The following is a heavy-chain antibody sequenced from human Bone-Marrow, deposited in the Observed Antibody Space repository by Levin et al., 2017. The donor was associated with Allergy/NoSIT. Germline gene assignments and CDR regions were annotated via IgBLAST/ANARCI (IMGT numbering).Heavy chain of an antibody. CDR3: ARIWERLGIDS. D-gene: IGHD1-26*01. V-gene: IGHV4-39*01. CDR2: ISYSGTT. CDR1: DGSVSSSSYY. J-gene: IGHJ5*01. Sequence: SETLSLTCTVSDGSVSSSSYYWGWMRQPPGRGLEWFGSISYSGTTYYNPSLKSRVTISVDTYKNQSSLKLSSVTAADTAVYYWARIWERLGIDSWGQGTLVTVSS.